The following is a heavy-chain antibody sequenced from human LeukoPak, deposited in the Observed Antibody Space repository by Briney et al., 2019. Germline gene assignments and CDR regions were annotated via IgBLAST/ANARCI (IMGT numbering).Heavy chain of an antibody. Sequence: ETLSLTCTVSGGSISTYYWGWIRQPPGKGLEWIGSIYYSGSTYYNPSLKSRVTISVDTSKNQFSLKLSSVTAADTAVYYCAVASYGDYFNYYYYYMDVWGKGTTVTVSS. J-gene: IGHJ6*03. V-gene: IGHV4-39*07. D-gene: IGHD4-17*01. CDR3: AVASYGDYFNYYYYYMDV. CDR1: GGSISTYY. CDR2: IYYSGST.